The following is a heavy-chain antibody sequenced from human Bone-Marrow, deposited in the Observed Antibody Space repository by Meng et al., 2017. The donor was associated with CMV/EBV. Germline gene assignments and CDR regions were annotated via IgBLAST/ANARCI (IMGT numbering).Heavy chain of an antibody. CDR1: GYTFTSYY. Sequence: ASVKVSCKASGYTFTSYYMHWVRQAPGQGLEWMGIINPSGGSTSYAQKFQGRVTMTRDTSISTAYMELSRLRSDDTAVYYCARGTIGSGYSSSWGVDYWGQGTLVTVSS. D-gene: IGHD6-13*01. J-gene: IGHJ4*02. V-gene: IGHV1-46*01. CDR2: INPSGGST. CDR3: ARGTIGSGYSSSWGVDY.